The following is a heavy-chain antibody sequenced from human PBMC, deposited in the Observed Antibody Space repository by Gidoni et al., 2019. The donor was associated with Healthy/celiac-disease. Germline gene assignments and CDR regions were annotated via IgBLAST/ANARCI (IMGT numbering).Heavy chain of an antibody. D-gene: IGHD3-16*01. V-gene: IGHV3-23*01. CDR2: ISGGGGST. J-gene: IGHJ4*02. CDR3: AKDQGGHHGYFDY. Sequence: EVQLLESGGGLVQPGGSLRLSCAASGFPFSSYAMSWVRQAPGKGLEWVSAISGGGGSTYYADSVKGRFTISRDNSKNTLYLQMNSLRAEDTAVYYCAKDQGGHHGYFDYWGQGTLVTVSS. CDR1: GFPFSSYA.